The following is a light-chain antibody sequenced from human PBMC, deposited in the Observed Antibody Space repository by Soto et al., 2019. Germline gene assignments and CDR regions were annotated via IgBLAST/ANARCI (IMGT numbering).Light chain of an antibody. CDR2: DNN. Sequence: QSVLTQPPSVSGAQGQRVTISCTGSGSNIGAGYDVHWYQQIPGTAPKLLIFDNNNRPSGVPDRFSGSKSATSASLAITGLQAEDEADYYCQSFDSSLNGWVFGGGTKLTV. J-gene: IGLJ3*02. CDR1: GSNIGAGYD. CDR3: QSFDSSLNGWV. V-gene: IGLV1-40*01.